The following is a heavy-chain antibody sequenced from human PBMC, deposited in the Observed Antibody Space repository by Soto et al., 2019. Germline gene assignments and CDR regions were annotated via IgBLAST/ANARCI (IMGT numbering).Heavy chain of an antibody. D-gene: IGHD6-6*01. Sequence: QVQLGESGGGVVQPGRSLRLSCAASGFTFNTYGMHWVRQAPGRGLEWVAVISYDGSNKYYADSVKGRFTISRDNSQNMLYLQMFSLRAEDTAVYYCAKDRGPASSIALTKYFQHWGQGTMFTVSS. CDR2: ISYDGSNK. CDR1: GFTFNTYG. J-gene: IGHJ1*01. V-gene: IGHV3-30*18. CDR3: AKDRGPASSIALTKYFQH.